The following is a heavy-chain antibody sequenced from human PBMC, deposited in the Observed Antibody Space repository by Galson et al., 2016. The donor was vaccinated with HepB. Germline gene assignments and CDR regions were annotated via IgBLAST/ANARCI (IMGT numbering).Heavy chain of an antibody. CDR2: IRHDGSQV. CDR1: GFILSAYY. D-gene: IGHD3-3*01. CDR3: VRDGRGDDFNMDA. J-gene: IGHJ6*03. V-gene: IGHV3-7*03. Sequence: SLRLSCAASGFILSAYYMTWVRQASGKGLEWVASIRHDGSQVYVDSVRGRFTITRDNAQNSVYLQMNSLTAEDKAVYYCVRDGRGDDFNMDAWGKGTTVTVSS.